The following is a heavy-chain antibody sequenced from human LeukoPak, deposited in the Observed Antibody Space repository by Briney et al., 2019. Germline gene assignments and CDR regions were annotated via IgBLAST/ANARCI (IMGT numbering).Heavy chain of an antibody. J-gene: IGHJ4*02. CDR1: GDSVSSNSAD. CDR3: ARGGYSSGWAVWFDY. CDR2: TYYRSKWYN. Sequence: SQTLSLTCAISGDSVSSNSADWNWIRQSPSRGLEWLGRTYYRSKWYNDYAVSVKSRITINPDTSKNQFSLQLNSVTPEDTAVYYCARGGYSSGWAVWFDYWGQGTLVTVSS. D-gene: IGHD6-19*01. V-gene: IGHV6-1*01.